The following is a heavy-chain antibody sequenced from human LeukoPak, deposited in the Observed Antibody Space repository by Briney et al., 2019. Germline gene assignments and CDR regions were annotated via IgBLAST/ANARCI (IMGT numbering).Heavy chain of an antibody. J-gene: IGHJ6*03. V-gene: IGHV1-8*03. D-gene: IGHD6-19*01. CDR1: GYTFTSYD. Sequence: ASVKVSCKASGYTFTSYDINWVRQATGQGLEWMGWMNPNSGNTGYAQKFQGRVTITRNTSISTAYMELSSLRSEDTAVYYCARVAAVAGQYYYYYMDVWGKGTTVTVSS. CDR2: MNPNSGNT. CDR3: ARVAAVAGQYYYYYMDV.